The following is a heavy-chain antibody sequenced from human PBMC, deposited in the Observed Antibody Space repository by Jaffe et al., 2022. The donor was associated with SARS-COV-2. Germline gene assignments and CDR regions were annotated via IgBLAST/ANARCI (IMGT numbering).Heavy chain of an antibody. D-gene: IGHD3-16*02. CDR2: ISGSGGST. Sequence: EVQLLESGGGLVQPGGSLRLSCAASGFTFSSYAMSWVRQAPGKGLEWVSAISGSGGSTYYADSVKGRFTISRDNSKNTLYLQMNSLRAEDTAVYYCAKGEDYDYVWGSYPADYWGQGTLVTVSS. J-gene: IGHJ4*02. CDR3: AKGEDYDYVWGSYPADY. V-gene: IGHV3-23*01. CDR1: GFTFSSYA.